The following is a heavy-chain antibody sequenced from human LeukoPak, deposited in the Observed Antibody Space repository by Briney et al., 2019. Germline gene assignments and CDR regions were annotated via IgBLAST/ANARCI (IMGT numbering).Heavy chain of an antibody. D-gene: IGHD7-27*01. J-gene: IGHJ4*02. CDR2: LYYSGST. V-gene: IGHV4-39*01. CDR3: ARQPLITGEPVYFDY. CDR1: GGSISSSIYY. Sequence: SETLSLTCTVSGGSISSSIYYWVWIRQPPGKGLEWIGSLYYSGSTYYNGSLKSRVTISVDTSKNQFSLKLSSVTAADTAVYYCARQPLITGEPVYFDYWGQGTLVTVSS.